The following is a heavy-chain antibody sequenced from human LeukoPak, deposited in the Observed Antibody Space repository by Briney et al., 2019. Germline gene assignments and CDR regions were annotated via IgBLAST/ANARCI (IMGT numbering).Heavy chain of an antibody. Sequence: GASVKVSCKASGYTFTSYAMNWVRQAPGQGLEWMGWINPNSGGTNYAQKFQGRVTMTRDTSISTAYMELSRLRSDDTAVYYCARDLMYYYDSSGFRPPPHYPLDPWGQGTLVTVSS. V-gene: IGHV1-2*02. CDR2: INPNSGGT. J-gene: IGHJ5*02. D-gene: IGHD3-22*01. CDR1: GYTFTSYA. CDR3: ARDLMYYYDSSGFRPPPHYPLDP.